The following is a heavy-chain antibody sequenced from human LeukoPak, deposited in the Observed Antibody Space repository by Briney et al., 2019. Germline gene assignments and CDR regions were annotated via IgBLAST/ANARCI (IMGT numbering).Heavy chain of an antibody. Sequence: SETLSLTCTVSGGSIRSGGYYWSWIRQHPGKGLQWIGYIYDSGSTYYNPSLKSRVTISVDTSKNQFSLKLSSVTAADTAVYYCAGGRWLQAFDYWGQGTLVTVSS. D-gene: IGHD5-24*01. J-gene: IGHJ4*02. CDR3: AGGRWLQAFDY. V-gene: IGHV4-61*08. CDR2: IYDSGST. CDR1: GGSIRSGGYY.